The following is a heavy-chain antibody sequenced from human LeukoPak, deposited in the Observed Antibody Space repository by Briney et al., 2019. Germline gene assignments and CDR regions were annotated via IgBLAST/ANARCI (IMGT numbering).Heavy chain of an antibody. J-gene: IGHJ4*02. Sequence: PGRSLRLSCAASGFTFSSYGMHWVRQAPGKGLEWVAVISYDGSNKYYADSVKGRFTISRDNSKNTLYLQMNSLRAEDTAVYYCASPQAYCGGDCYLDYWGQGTLVTVSS. CDR3: ASPQAYCGGDCYLDY. CDR2: ISYDGSNK. CDR1: GFTFSSYG. D-gene: IGHD2-21*02. V-gene: IGHV3-30*03.